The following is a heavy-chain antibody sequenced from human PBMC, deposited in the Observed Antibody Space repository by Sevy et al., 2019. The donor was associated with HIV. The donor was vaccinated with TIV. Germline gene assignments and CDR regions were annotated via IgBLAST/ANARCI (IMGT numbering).Heavy chain of an antibody. J-gene: IGHJ6*02. V-gene: IGHV3-30*18. CDR3: AKMQGGSYNYYGMDV. CDR2: ISFDGSDK. CDR1: GFIFSTYG. D-gene: IGHD1-26*01. Sequence: GGSLRLSCAASGFIFSTYGIHWVRQAPGKGLEWVAVISFDGSDKYYADSVRGRFTISRDNSKNTLYLQMNSLRVEETVKYYCAKMQGGSYNYYGMDVRGQGTTVTVSS.